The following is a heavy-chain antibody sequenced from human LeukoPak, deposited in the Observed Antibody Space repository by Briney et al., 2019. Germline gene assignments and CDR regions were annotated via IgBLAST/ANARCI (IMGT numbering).Heavy chain of an antibody. CDR2: INHSGST. Sequence: SETLSLTCAVYGGSFSGYYRSWIRQPPGKGLEWIGEINHSGSTNYNPSLKSRVTISVDTSKNQFSLKLSSVTAADTAVYYCARGKPYGGNCLDYWGQGTLVTVSS. J-gene: IGHJ4*02. D-gene: IGHD4-23*01. V-gene: IGHV4-34*01. CDR3: ARGKPYGGNCLDY. CDR1: GGSFSGYY.